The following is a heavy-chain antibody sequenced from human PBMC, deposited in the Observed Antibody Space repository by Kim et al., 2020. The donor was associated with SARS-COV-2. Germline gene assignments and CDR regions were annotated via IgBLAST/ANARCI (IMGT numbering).Heavy chain of an antibody. J-gene: IGHJ5*02. D-gene: IGHD6-13*01. CDR2: IYYSGST. V-gene: IGHV4-59*01. CDR3: ARGVNGQQLVNNWFDP. Sequence: SETLSLTCTVSGGSISSYYWSWIRQPPGKGLEWIGYIYYSGSTNYNPSLKSRVTISVDTSKNQFSLKLSSVTAADTAVYYCARGVNGQQLVNNWFDPWGQGTLVTVSS. CDR1: GGSISSYY.